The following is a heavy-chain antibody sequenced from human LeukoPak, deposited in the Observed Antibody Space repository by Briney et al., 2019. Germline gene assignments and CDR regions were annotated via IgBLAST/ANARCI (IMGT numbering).Heavy chain of an antibody. Sequence: GGSLRLSCAASGLTCSHNYVSWVRQAPGKGLEWVSAIHTSGDTCYADSVKGRFTTSRDTSKNTLYLQINSLGVEDTAVYYCIVFGDSNHWGQGTLVTVSS. D-gene: IGHD4-17*01. V-gene: IGHV3-53*01. CDR1: GLTCSHNY. CDR2: IHTSGDT. J-gene: IGHJ5*02. CDR3: IVFGDSNH.